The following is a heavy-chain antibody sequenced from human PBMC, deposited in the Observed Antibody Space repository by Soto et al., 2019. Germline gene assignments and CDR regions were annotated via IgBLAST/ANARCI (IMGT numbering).Heavy chain of an antibody. D-gene: IGHD2-15*01. J-gene: IGHJ4*02. Sequence: EVQLLESGGGLAQPGGSLRLSCAASGFTFTNYAMTWVRQAPGKGLEWVSRINSDGSSTTYADSVKGRFTISRDNAKNTLFLQMNSLRAEDTAVYYCARGPLCSGGSCLDYWGQGTLVTVSS. CDR1: GFTFTNYA. CDR3: ARGPLCSGGSCLDY. V-gene: IGHV3-74*02. CDR2: INSDGSST.